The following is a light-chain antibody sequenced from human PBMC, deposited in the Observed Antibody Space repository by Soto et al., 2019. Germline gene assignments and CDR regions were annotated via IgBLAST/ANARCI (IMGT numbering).Light chain of an antibody. V-gene: IGLV2-14*02. CDR3: SSYTSSSTLV. J-gene: IGLJ1*01. Sequence: QSALTQPASVSGSPGQSITISCTGTSNDVGNYNLVSWYQQHPGKAPKLMIYDVSNRPSGVSSRFSGSKSGNTASLSISGLQAEDEADYYCSSYTSSSTLVFGTGTKLTVL. CDR1: SNDVGNYNL. CDR2: DVS.